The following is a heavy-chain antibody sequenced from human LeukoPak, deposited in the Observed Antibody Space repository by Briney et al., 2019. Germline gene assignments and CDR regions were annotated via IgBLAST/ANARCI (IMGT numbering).Heavy chain of an antibody. CDR1: GGTFSSYA. Sequence: GASVKVSCKASGGTFSSYAISWVRQAPGQGLEWMGRIIPILGIANYAQKFQGRVTITADKSTSTAYMELSSLRSEDTDVYYCARDTPPPNDCWGQGTLVTVSS. D-gene: IGHD2-21*01. CDR3: ARDTPPPNDC. V-gene: IGHV1-69*04. J-gene: IGHJ4*02. CDR2: IIPILGIA.